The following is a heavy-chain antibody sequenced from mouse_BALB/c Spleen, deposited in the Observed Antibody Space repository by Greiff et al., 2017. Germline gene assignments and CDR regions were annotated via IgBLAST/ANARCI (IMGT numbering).Heavy chain of an antibody. V-gene: IGHV3-6*02. CDR1: GYSITSGYY. D-gene: IGHD4-1*01. Sequence: EVKLQESGPGLVKPSQSLSLTCSVTGYSITSGYYWNWIRQFPGNKLEWMGYISYDGSNNYNPSLKNRISITRDTSKNQFFLKLNSVTTEDTATYYCATGIFAYWGQGTLVTVSA. CDR2: ISYDGSN. J-gene: IGHJ3*01. CDR3: ATGIFAY.